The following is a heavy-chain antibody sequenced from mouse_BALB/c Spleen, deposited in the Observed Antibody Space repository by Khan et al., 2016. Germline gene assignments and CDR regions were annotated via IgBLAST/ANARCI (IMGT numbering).Heavy chain of an antibody. V-gene: IGHV9-1*02. CDR2: MNTYTGES. J-gene: IGHJ4*01. Sequence: QIQLVQSGPELKKPGETVKISCKASGYTFTNYGMNWVKQAPGKGLKWMGWMNTYTGESTYPDDFKGRFAFSLETSASTAYLQINNLKNEDMATYFDARRVYYGSSYDVMDYWGQGTSVTVSS. D-gene: IGHD1-1*01. CDR3: ARRVYYGSSYDVMDY. CDR1: GYTFTNYG.